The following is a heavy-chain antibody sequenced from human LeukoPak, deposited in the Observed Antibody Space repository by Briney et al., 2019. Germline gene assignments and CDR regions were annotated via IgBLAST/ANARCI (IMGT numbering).Heavy chain of an antibody. V-gene: IGHV3-7*01. J-gene: IGHJ3*02. CDR1: GFTFSHYW. CDR2: IKQDGSEE. CDR3: ARDQGALDI. Sequence: PGGSLRLSCAASGFTFSHYWMSWVRQASGKGLEWLANIKQDGSEEYYVDSAKGRFTISRDNAKNSLYLQMNSQRAEDTAIYYCARDQGALDIWGQGTMVTVSS.